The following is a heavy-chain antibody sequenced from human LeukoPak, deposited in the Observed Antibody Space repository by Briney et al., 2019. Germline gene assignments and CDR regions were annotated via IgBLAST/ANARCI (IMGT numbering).Heavy chain of an antibody. V-gene: IGHV5-51*01. CDR3: ARGGYYFDY. J-gene: IGHJ4*02. Sequence: YWSWIRQPPGKGLEWMGIIYPGDSDTRYSPSFQGQVTISADKSISTAYLQWSSLKASDTAMYYCARGGYYFDYWGQGTLVTVSS. CDR2: IYPGDSDT. CDR1: YW.